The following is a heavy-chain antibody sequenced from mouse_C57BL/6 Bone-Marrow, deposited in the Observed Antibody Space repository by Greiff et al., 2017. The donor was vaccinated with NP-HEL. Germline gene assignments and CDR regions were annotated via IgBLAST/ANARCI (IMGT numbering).Heavy chain of an antibody. D-gene: IGHD4-1*01. V-gene: IGHV1-50*01. CDR1: GYTFTSYW. CDR3: ASIWGAWFAY. CDR2: IDPSDSYT. J-gene: IGHJ3*01. Sequence: QVQLQQPGAELVKPGASVKLSCKASGYTFTSYWMQWVKQRPGQGLEWIGEIDPSDSYTNYNQKFKGKATLTVDTSSSTAYMQLSSLTSEDSAVDYCASIWGAWFAYWGQGTLVTVSA.